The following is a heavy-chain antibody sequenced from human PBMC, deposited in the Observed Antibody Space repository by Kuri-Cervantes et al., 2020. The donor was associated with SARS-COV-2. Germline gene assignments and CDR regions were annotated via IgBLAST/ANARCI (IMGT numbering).Heavy chain of an antibody. CDR3: ALEGILTDAFDI. V-gene: IGHV3-30-3*01. CDR2: ISYDGSNK. D-gene: IGHD3-9*01. J-gene: IGHJ3*02. CDR1: GFTFSSYA. Sequence: GESLKISCAASGFTFSSYAMHWVRQAPGKGLEWVAVISYDGSNKYYADSVKGRFTISRGNSKNTLYLQMNSLRAEDTAVYYCALEGILTDAFDIWGQGTMVTVSS.